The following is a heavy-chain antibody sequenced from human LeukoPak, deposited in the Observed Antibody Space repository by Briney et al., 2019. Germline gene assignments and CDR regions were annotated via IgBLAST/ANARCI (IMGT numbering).Heavy chain of an antibody. CDR1: GYTFTGDD. J-gene: IGHJ6*02. D-gene: IGHD1-14*01. CDR3: ARDVSGRLPERVAGMDV. V-gene: IGHV1-2*02. CDR2: INPNSGGT. Sequence: ASVKSSCKASGYTFTGDDMHWVVQAPGQGLEWMGWINPNSGGTNYAQKFQGRVTMTRDTSISTAYMELSRLRSDDTAVYYGARDVSGRLPERVAGMDVWGQGTTVTVSS.